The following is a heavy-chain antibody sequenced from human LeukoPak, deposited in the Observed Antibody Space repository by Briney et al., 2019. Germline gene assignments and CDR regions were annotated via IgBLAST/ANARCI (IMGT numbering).Heavy chain of an antibody. Sequence: SVKVSCKASGGTFSSYAISWVRQAPGQGLEWMGGIIPIFGTANYAQKFQGRVAITTDESTSTAYMELSSLRSEDTAVYYCAREALAAADRAPYFDYWGQGTLVTVSS. CDR3: AREALAAADRAPYFDY. CDR1: GGTFSSYA. CDR2: IIPIFGTA. V-gene: IGHV1-69*05. D-gene: IGHD6-13*01. J-gene: IGHJ4*02.